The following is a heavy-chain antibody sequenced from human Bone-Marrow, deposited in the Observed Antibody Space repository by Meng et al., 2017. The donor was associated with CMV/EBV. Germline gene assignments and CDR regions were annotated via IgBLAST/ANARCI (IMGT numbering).Heavy chain of an antibody. D-gene: IGHD1-26*01. Sequence: SETLSLTCAVSGGSISSSNWWSWVRQPPGKGLEWIGEIYYSGDTNYNPSLKSRVTMSVDTSKNQISLKLSSVTAADTAVYYCAREATPSPGASEGFDFWGQGDLVTVSS. CDR3: AREATPSPGASEGFDF. CDR1: GGSISSSNW. J-gene: IGHJ4*02. CDR2: IYYSGDT. V-gene: IGHV4-4*02.